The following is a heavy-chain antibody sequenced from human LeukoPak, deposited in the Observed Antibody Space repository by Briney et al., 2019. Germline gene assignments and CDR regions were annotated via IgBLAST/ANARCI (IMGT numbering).Heavy chain of an antibody. D-gene: IGHD3-10*01. J-gene: IGHJ3*02. CDR1: GFTFSSYS. Sequence: GGSLRLSCAASGFTFSSYSMHWVRQAPGKGLEYVSAMSSNGGSTYYANSVKGRFTISRDNSKNTLYLQMGSLRADDMALYYCARAEFRAFDIWGQGTMVTVSS. CDR2: MSSNGGST. V-gene: IGHV3-64*01. CDR3: ARAEFRAFDI.